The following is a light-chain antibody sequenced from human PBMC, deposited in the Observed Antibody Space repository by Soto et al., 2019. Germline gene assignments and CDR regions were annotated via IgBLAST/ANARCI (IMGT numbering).Light chain of an antibody. V-gene: IGKV4-1*01. CDR3: QQYYRSSWT. CDR1: QSVLYSSKNKNY. J-gene: IGKJ1*01. CDR2: WAS. Sequence: DIVITQSRDSLAFSMGERATINCKSSQSVLYSSKNKNYLAWYQQKPGQAPKLLIYWASTRESGVPDRFSGSGSGTDFTLTISSLQAEDAAVYYCQQYYRSSWTFGQGTKVDIK.